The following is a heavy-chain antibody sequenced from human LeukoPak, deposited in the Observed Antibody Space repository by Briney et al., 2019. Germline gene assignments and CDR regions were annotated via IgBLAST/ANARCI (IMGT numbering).Heavy chain of an antibody. D-gene: IGHD3-10*02. CDR1: GFTFSSYA. V-gene: IGHV3-33*03. CDR2: ISSDGSQK. Sequence: GGSLRLPCAASGFTFSSYAMHWVRQAPGKGLEWVSFISSDGSQKYYADSVKGRFTISRDNAKNSLYLQMNSLRAEDTAVYYCAELGITMIGGVWGKGTTVTISS. CDR3: AELGITMIGGV. J-gene: IGHJ6*04.